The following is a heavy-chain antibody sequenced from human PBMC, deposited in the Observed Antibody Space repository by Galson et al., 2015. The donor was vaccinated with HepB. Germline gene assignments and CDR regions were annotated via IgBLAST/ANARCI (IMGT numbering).Heavy chain of an antibody. J-gene: IGHJ4*02. CDR2: ISYDGSNK. Sequence: SLRLSCAASGFTFSSYGMHWVRQAPGKGLEWVAVISYDGSNKYYADSVKGRFTISGDNSKNTLYLQMNSLRAEDTAVYYCATVPAAKGWGQGTLVTVSS. CDR3: ATVPAAKG. CDR1: GFTFSSYG. D-gene: IGHD2-2*01. V-gene: IGHV3-30*03.